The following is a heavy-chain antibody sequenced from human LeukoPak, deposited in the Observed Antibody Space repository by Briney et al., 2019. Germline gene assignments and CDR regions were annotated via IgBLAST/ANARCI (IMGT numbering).Heavy chain of an antibody. D-gene: IGHD6-19*01. CDR3: ASHSSGRGPSRY. CDR2: IYYSGST. J-gene: IGHJ4*02. V-gene: IGHV4-39*01. CDR1: GFTFSSYA. Sequence: PGGSLRLSCAASGFTFSSYAMSWVRQPPGKGLEWIGSIYYSGSTYYNPSLKSRVTISVDTSKNQFSLKLSSVTAADTAVYHCASHSSGRGPSRYWGQGTLVTVSS.